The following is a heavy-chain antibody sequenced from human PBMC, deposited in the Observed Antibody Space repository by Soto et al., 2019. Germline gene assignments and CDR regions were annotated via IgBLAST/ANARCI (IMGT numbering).Heavy chain of an antibody. CDR1: GFTSSDHY. CDR3: ARDRAGLDV. J-gene: IGHJ6*02. CDR2: TRNKVNSYTT. V-gene: IGHV3-72*01. Sequence: EVQLVESGGGLVQPGGSLRLSCAASGFTSSDHYMDWVRQAPGKGLEWVGRTRNKVNSYTTEYAASVKGRFTISRDDSKNSLYVQMNSLETEDTAVYYCARDRAGLDVWGQGTTVTVSS. D-gene: IGHD3-10*01.